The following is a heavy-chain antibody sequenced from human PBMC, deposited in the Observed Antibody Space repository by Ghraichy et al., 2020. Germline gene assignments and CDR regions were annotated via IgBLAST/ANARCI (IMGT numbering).Heavy chain of an antibody. CDR2: ISAYNGNT. CDR1: GYTFTSYG. Sequence: ASVKVSCKASGYTFTSYGISWVRQAPGQGLEWMGWISAYNGNTNYAQKLQGRVTMTTDTSTSTAYMELRSLRSDDTAVYYCARVGGNSGYEDYYDSSGYYYYYYGMDVWGQGTTVTVSS. J-gene: IGHJ6*02. CDR3: ARVGGNSGYEDYYDSSGYYYYYYGMDV. V-gene: IGHV1-18*04. D-gene: IGHD3-22*01.